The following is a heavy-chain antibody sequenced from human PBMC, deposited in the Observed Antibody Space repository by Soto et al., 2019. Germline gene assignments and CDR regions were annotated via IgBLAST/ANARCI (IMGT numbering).Heavy chain of an antibody. J-gene: IGHJ4*02. CDR1: GGTISGYD. CDR3: ASHSSHWPFFDF. D-gene: IGHD6-13*01. Sequence: PSETLSLTCTVFGGTISGYDWTWIRQSPGGGLEWIGYIYYTGLSNSNPSLNSRVTMSVDTSKNQFSLKLSSVTAADTAVYYCASHSSHWPFFDFWGQGTLVTVSS. V-gene: IGHV4-59*01. CDR2: IYYTGLS.